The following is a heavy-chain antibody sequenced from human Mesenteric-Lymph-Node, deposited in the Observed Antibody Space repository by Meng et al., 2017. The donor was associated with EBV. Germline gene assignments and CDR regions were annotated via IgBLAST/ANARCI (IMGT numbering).Heavy chain of an antibody. D-gene: IGHD2-8*02. CDR1: GGSLRGAY. J-gene: IGHJ4*02. CDR2: IIHGGSP. Sequence: VQLQQWGAGMLEPAVSLCLTCAVNGGSLRGAYWNWIRQPPGKGLEWIGEIIHGGSPSYNPSLKSRVTISIDTSKNQLSLMLSSVTAADTAVYYCARRPTGIDYWGQGTLVTVSS. V-gene: IGHV4-34*12. CDR3: ARRPTGIDY.